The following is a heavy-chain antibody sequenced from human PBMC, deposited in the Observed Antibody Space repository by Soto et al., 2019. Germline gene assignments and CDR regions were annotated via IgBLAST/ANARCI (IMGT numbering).Heavy chain of an antibody. CDR1: GGSISSYY. J-gene: IGHJ6*02. Sequence: SETLSLTCTVSGGSISSYYWSWIRQPPGKGLEWIGYIYYSGSTNYNPSLKSRVTISVDTSKNQFSLKLSSVTAADTAVYYCARSDRHGSGSYYYYYGMDVWGQGTTVTVSS. V-gene: IGHV4-59*01. CDR2: IYYSGST. CDR3: ARSDRHGSGSYYYYYGMDV. D-gene: IGHD3-10*01.